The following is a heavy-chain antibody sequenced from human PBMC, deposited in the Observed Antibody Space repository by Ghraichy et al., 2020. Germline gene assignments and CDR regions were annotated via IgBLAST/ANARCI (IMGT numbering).Heavy chain of an antibody. J-gene: IGHJ4*02. CDR3: ARGPSYGDYVSFDY. D-gene: IGHD4-17*01. V-gene: IGHV1-69*13. CDR2: IIPIFGTA. Sequence: SVKVSCKASGGTFSSYAISWVRQAPGQGLEWMGGIIPIFGTANYAQKFQGRVTITADESTSTAYMELSSLRSEDTAVYYCARGPSYGDYVSFDYWGQGTLVTVSS. CDR1: GGTFSSYA.